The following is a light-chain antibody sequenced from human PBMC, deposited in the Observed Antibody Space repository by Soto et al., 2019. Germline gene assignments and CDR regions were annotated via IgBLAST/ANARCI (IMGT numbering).Light chain of an antibody. CDR1: SSNIGAGFD. J-gene: IGLJ1*01. Sequence: QSVLTQPPSVSGAPGQRVTISCTGSSSNIGAGFDVHWYQQLPGTAPKLLIYGNSNRPSGVPDRFSGSRSGTSASLAITGLQAEDEDDYYCQSYDSSMTGSKVFGRGTKVTV. CDR3: QSYDSSMTGSKV. CDR2: GNS. V-gene: IGLV1-40*01.